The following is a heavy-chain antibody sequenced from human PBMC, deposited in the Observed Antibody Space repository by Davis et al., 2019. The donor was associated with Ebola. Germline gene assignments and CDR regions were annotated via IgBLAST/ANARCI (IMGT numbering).Heavy chain of an antibody. CDR1: GYTFTGYD. Sequence: ASVKVSCKASGYTFTGYDMHWVRQAPGQGLEWMGGINPNSGGTNYAQKFQGRVTMTRDTSISTAYMELSRLRSDDTAVYYCARDPGPYCSGGSCKDYYYYYGMDVWGQGTTVTVSS. V-gene: IGHV1-2*02. CDR3: ARDPGPYCSGGSCKDYYYYYGMDV. D-gene: IGHD2-15*01. CDR2: INPNSGGT. J-gene: IGHJ6*02.